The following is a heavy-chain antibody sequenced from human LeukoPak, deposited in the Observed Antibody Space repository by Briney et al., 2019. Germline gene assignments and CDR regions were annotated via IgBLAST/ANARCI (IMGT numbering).Heavy chain of an antibody. Sequence: PSETLSLTCTVSGGSISSYYWSWIRQPPGKGLEWIGYIYYSGSTNYNPSLKSRVTISVDTSKNQFSLKLSSVTAADTAVYYCARHPGYSSGWHIGFDPWGQGTLVTVSS. CDR3: ARHPGYSSGWHIGFDP. CDR1: GGSISSYY. J-gene: IGHJ5*02. D-gene: IGHD6-19*01. V-gene: IGHV4-59*08. CDR2: IYYSGST.